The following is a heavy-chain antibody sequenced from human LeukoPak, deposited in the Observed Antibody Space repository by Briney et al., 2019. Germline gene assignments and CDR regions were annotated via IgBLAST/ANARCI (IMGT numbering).Heavy chain of an antibody. CDR1: GFTFDDYG. J-gene: IGHJ4*02. CDR2: INWNGGST. D-gene: IGHD2-15*01. V-gene: IGHV3-20*04. Sequence: GSLRLSCAASGFTFDDYGMSWVRQAPGKGLEWVSGINWNGGSTGYADSVKGRFTISRDNAKNSLYLQMNSLRAEDTALYYCARVGWSTESYYFDYWGQGTLVTVSS. CDR3: ARVGWSTESYYFDY.